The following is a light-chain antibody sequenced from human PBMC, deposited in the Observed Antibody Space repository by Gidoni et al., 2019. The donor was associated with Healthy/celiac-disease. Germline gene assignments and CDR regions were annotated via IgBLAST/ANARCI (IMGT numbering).Light chain of an antibody. CDR3: QQYGSSLWT. CDR1: QSVSSSY. CDR2: GAS. J-gene: IGKJ1*01. Sequence: EIVLTQSPGTLSLSPGERATLSCRASQSVSSSYLAWYQQKPGQAPRLLIYGASSRATGIPDRFNGSGSGKDFTLTISRLEPEEFAVYYCQQYGSSLWTFXPXTKVXIK. V-gene: IGKV3-20*01.